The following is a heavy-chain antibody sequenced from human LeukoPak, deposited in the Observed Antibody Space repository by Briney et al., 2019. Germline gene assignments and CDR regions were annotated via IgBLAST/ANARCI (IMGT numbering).Heavy chain of an antibody. CDR2: IKQDASET. D-gene: IGHD6-19*01. Sequence: GGSLRLSCEASGFTFGSYWMNCVRQARGKGLEWVANIKQDASETYYVDSVKGRFTISRDSPKNSLYLQLNSLRAEDTAIYYCARQGSHSNGWFFDYWGQGVLVTVSS. V-gene: IGHV3-7*01. J-gene: IGHJ4*02. CDR1: GFTFGSYW. CDR3: ARQGSHSNGWFFDY.